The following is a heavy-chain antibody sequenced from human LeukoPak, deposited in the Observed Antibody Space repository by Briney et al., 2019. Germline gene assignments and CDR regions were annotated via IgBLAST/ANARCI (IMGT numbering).Heavy chain of an antibody. Sequence: SETLSLTCSVSGYPIIGGYHWGWIRPPPGKGLEWIGSGYRTGITYYNPSLKGRVAISVDTSKNHFSLELSSVTAADTALYFCARVDWTFDFWGQGTLVTVSS. CDR2: GYRTGIT. D-gene: IGHD3-9*01. CDR3: ARVDWTFDF. V-gene: IGHV4-38-2*02. J-gene: IGHJ4*02. CDR1: GYPIIGGYH.